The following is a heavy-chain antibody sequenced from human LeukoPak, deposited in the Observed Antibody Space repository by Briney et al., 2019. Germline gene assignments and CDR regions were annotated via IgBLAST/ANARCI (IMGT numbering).Heavy chain of an antibody. D-gene: IGHD5-18*01. CDR1: GFTFSSYA. CDR2: IYYSGST. CDR3: ARDSEYNYGFDY. J-gene: IGHJ4*02. Sequence: GSLTLSCAASGFTFSSYAMRWVRRAPGKGLEWNGYIYYSGSTNYNPSLKSRVTMSVGTSKNQFSLKLSSVTAADTAVYYCARDSEYNYGFDYWGQGTLVTVAS. V-gene: IGHV4-59*01.